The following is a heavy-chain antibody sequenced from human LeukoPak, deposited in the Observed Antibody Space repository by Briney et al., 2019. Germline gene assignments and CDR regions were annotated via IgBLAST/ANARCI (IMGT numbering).Heavy chain of an antibody. V-gene: IGHV4-4*07. Sequence: SETLSLTCAVSGGSISSYYWSWIRQPPGKGLEWVGRIYTCWSTNYNPALERRVTMSVDTSKNQFSLKLSSVTAADTAVYYCAREALLWFGELFPYDAFDIWGQGTMVTVSS. J-gene: IGHJ3*02. CDR1: GGSISSYY. D-gene: IGHD3-10*01. CDR3: AREALLWFGELFPYDAFDI. CDR2: IYTCWST.